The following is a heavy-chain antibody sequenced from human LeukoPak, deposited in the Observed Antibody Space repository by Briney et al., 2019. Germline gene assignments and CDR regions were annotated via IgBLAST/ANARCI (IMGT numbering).Heavy chain of an antibody. Sequence: SETLSLTCAVYGGSFSGYYWSWIRQPPGKGLEWIGEINHSGSTNYNPSLKSRVTISVDTSKNQFSLKLSSVTAADTAVYYCARRLVGAHTFDYWGQETLVTVSS. CDR2: INHSGST. CDR3: ARRLVGAHTFDY. V-gene: IGHV4-34*01. J-gene: IGHJ4*02. D-gene: IGHD1-26*01. CDR1: GGSFSGYY.